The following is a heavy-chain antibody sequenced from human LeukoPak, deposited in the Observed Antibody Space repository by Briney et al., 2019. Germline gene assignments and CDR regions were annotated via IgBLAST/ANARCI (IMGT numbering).Heavy chain of an antibody. CDR2: IVVGSGNT. Sequence: GASVKVSCKASGYTFTSYGISWVRQARGQRLEWIGWIVVGSGNTNYAQKFQERVTITRDMSTSTAYMELSSLRSEDTAVYYCAADTATVTTKWAFDYWGQGTLVTVSS. J-gene: IGHJ4*02. D-gene: IGHD4-17*01. CDR3: AADTATVTTKWAFDY. CDR1: GYTFTSYG. V-gene: IGHV1-58*02.